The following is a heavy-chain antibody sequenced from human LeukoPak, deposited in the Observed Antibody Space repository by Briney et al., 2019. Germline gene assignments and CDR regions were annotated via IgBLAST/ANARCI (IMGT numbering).Heavy chain of an antibody. CDR3: AREAPAGLYSSGWTHAFDI. J-gene: IGHJ3*02. CDR2: IYTSGST. Sequence: PSQTLSLTCTVSGGSISSGSYYWSWIRQPAGKGLEWIGRIYTSGSTNYNPSLKSRVTISVDTSKNQFSLKLSSVTAADTAVYCCAREAPAGLYSSGWTHAFDIWGQGTMVTVSS. D-gene: IGHD6-19*01. V-gene: IGHV4-61*02. CDR1: GGSISSGSYY.